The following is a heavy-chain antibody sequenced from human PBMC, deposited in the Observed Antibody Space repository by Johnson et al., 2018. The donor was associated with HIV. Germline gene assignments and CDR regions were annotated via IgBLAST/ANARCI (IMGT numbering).Heavy chain of an antibody. D-gene: IGHD1-26*01. J-gene: IGHJ3*02. CDR2: MWYDGSNK. CDR1: GFTFSTYG. CDR3: ARDSGAPGNDAFDI. Sequence: QVQLVESGGGVVQPGRSLRLSCAASGFTFSTYGMHWVRQAPGKGLEWVAVMWYDGSNKYYADSVKGRFTISRDNSKNTLYLQLNSLRPEDTALYFCARDSGAPGNDAFDIWGKGTMVTISS. V-gene: IGHV3-30*19.